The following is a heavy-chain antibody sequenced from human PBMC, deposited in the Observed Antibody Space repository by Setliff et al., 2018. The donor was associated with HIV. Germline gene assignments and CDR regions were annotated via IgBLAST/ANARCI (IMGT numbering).Heavy chain of an antibody. CDR1: GASISSSSYY. J-gene: IGHJ5*02. D-gene: IGHD3-16*01. CDR3: ARDRSKYGTGSSAYNWFDP. Sequence: SETLSLTCTVSGASISSSSYYWDWIRQPPGKGLEWIGRIFGSGTTHYNPSLESRVTMSIDTARKQFFLRLNSVTAADTAVYFCARDRSKYGTGSSAYNWFDPWGPGTLVTVSS. CDR2: IFGSGTT. V-gene: IGHV4-39*07.